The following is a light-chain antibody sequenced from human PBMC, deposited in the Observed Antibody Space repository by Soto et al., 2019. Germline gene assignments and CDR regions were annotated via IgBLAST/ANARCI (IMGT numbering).Light chain of an antibody. Sequence: QSVLTQPRSVSGSPGQSVTISCTGTSSDVGGYNYVSWYQQHPDRAPKLIIFTVSERPSGVPHRFSGSRSGNTASLTISGLQAEDEADYYCCSYGGTYTWVFGGGTKVPS. CDR1: SSDVGGYNY. V-gene: IGLV2-11*01. J-gene: IGLJ3*02. CDR2: TVS. CDR3: CSYGGTYTWV.